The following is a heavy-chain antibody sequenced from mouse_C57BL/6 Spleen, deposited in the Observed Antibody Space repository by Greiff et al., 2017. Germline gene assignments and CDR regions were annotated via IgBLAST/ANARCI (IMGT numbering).Heavy chain of an antibody. V-gene: IGHV1-82*01. D-gene: IGHD4-1*02. Sequence: ESGPELVKPGASVKISCKASGYAFSSSWMNWVKQRPGKGLEWIGRIYPGDGDTNYNGKFKGKATLTADKSSSTAYMQLSSLTSEDSAVYFCARSTGTEFAYWGQGNLVTVSA. J-gene: IGHJ3*01. CDR3: ARSTGTEFAY. CDR2: IYPGDGDT. CDR1: GYAFSSSW.